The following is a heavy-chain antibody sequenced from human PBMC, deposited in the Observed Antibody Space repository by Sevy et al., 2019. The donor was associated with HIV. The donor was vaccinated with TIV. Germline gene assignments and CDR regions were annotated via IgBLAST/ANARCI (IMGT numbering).Heavy chain of an antibody. J-gene: IGHJ3*02. CDR1: GFTFSNAW. CDR3: TTTPYYDFWSARGHDAFDI. CDR2: IKSKTDGGTT. D-gene: IGHD3-3*01. V-gene: IGHV3-15*01. Sequence: GGSLRLSCAASGFTFSNAWMSWVRQAPGKGLEWVGRIKSKTDGGTTDDAAPVKGRFTISRDDSKNTLYLQMNSLKTEDTAVYYCTTTPYYDFWSARGHDAFDIWGQGTMVTVSS.